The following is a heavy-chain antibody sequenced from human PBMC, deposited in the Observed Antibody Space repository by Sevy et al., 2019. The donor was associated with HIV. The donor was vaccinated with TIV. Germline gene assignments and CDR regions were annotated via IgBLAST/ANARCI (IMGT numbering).Heavy chain of an antibody. Sequence: GGSLRLSCAASGFTFSSYETNWVRQAPGKGLEWVSYISSSGSTIYYADSVKGRFTISRDNAKNSLYLQMNSLRAEDTAVYYCAREGIGRGWFDPWGQGTLVTVSS. CDR3: AREGIGRGWFDP. CDR1: GFTFSSYE. V-gene: IGHV3-48*03. CDR2: ISSSGSTI. D-gene: IGHD3-10*01. J-gene: IGHJ5*02.